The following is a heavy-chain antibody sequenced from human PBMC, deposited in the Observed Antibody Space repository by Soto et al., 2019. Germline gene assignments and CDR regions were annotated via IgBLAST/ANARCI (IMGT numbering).Heavy chain of an antibody. CDR2: ISGSGGST. V-gene: IGHV3-23*01. CDR1: GFTFSSYA. Sequence: GGSLRLSCAASGFTFSSYAMSWVRQAPGKGLEWVSAISGSGGSTYYADSVKGRFTISRDNSKNTLYLQMNSLRAEDTAVYYCAKDLIVSDFWSDLIEEDAFDIWGQGTMVTVSS. D-gene: IGHD3-3*01. J-gene: IGHJ3*02. CDR3: AKDLIVSDFWSDLIEEDAFDI.